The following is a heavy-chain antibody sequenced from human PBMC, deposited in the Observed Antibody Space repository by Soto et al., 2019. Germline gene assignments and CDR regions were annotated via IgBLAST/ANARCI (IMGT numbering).Heavy chain of an antibody. CDR1: GFTFSSYW. J-gene: IGHJ6*03. CDR3: ASGSHGTLVLYYYNYMDV. V-gene: IGHV3-7*01. D-gene: IGHD1-26*01. CDR2: IKQDGSEK. Sequence: PGGSLRLSCAASGFTFSSYWMSWVRQAPGKGLEWVANIKQDGSEKYYVDSVKGRFTISRDNAKNSLYLQMNSLRAEDTAVYYCASGSHGTLVLYYYNYMDVWGKGTTVTVS.